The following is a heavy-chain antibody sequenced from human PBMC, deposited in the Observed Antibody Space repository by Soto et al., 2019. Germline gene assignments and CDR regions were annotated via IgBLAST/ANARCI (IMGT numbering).Heavy chain of an antibody. V-gene: IGHV3-23*01. CDR2: ISGSGGST. CDR1: GFTFSSYA. Sequence: PGESVKISCAASGFTFSSYAMSWVRQAPGKGLEWVSAISGSGGSTYYADSVKGRFTISRDNSKNTLYLQMNSLRAEDTAVYYCAQAPPILEWLSAKYYYGMDVWGQGTTVTVSS. D-gene: IGHD3-3*01. J-gene: IGHJ6*02. CDR3: AQAPPILEWLSAKYYYGMDV.